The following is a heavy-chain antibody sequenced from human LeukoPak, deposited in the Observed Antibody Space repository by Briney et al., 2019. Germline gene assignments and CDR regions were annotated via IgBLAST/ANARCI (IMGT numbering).Heavy chain of an antibody. CDR3: ARGVVIAPQTFDY. CDR2: IYYSGST. V-gene: IGHV4-59*01. CDR1: GDSISSYY. D-gene: IGHD2-21*01. J-gene: IGHJ4*02. Sequence: SETLSLTCTVSGDSISSYYWSWLRQPPGKGLEWIGYIYYSGSTNYNPSLKSRVTISVDTSKNQFSLKLSSVTAADTAVYYCARGVVIAPQTFDYWGQGTLVTVSS.